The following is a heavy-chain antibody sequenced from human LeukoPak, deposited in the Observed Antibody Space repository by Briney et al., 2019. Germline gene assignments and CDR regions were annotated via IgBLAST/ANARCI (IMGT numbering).Heavy chain of an antibody. CDR3: ARDNLNYDILTGYYPTYFDY. V-gene: IGHV3-48*04. Sequence: GGSLRLSCAASGFTFSSYSMNWVRQAPGKGLEWVSYISSSSSTIYYADSVKGRFTISRDNAKNSLYLQMNSLRAEDTAVYYCARDNLNYDILTGYYPTYFDYWGQGTLVTVSS. CDR1: GFTFSSYS. D-gene: IGHD3-9*01. CDR2: ISSSSSTI. J-gene: IGHJ4*02.